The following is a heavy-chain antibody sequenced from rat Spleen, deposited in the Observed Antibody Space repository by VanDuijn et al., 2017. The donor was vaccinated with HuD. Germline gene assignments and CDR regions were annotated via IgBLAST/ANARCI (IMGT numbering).Heavy chain of an antibody. CDR1: GFTFSDYF. CDR2: ISYDGGST. V-gene: IGHV5-7*01. Sequence: EVQLVESGGGLVQPGRSLKLSCAASGFTFSDYFMAWVRQAPKKGLEWVAYISYDGGSTYYRDSVKGRFTISRDNAKSTLYLQMDSLRSEDTATYYCARHDSGYGLFDYWGQGVMVTVSS. D-gene: IGHD4-3*01. J-gene: IGHJ2*01. CDR3: ARHDSGYGLFDY.